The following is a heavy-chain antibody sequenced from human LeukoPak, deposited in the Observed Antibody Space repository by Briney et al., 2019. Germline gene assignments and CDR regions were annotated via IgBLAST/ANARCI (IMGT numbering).Heavy chain of an antibody. CDR1: GGSISSSSYY. Sequence: PSETLSLTCTVSGGSISSSSYYWGWIRQPPGKGLEWIGSIYYSGSTYYNPSLKSRVTISVGTSKSQFSLKLSSVTAADTAVYYCARAGAYCSSTSCLGIWFDPWGQGTLVTVSS. CDR2: IYYSGST. CDR3: ARAGAYCSSTSCLGIWFDP. J-gene: IGHJ5*02. D-gene: IGHD2-2*01. V-gene: IGHV4-39*01.